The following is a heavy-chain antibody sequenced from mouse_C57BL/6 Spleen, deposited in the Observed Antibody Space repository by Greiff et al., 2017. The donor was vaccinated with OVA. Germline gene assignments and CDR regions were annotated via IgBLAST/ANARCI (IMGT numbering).Heavy chain of an antibody. V-gene: IGHV1-80*01. D-gene: IGHD1-1*01. Sequence: QVHLQQSGAELVKPGASVKISCKASGYAFSSYWMNWVKQRPGKGLEWIGQIYPGDGDTNYNGKFKGKATLTADKSSSTAYMQLSSLTSEDSAVYFCARGDYEDYAMDYWGQGTSVTVSS. J-gene: IGHJ4*01. CDR1: GYAFSSYW. CDR3: ARGDYEDYAMDY. CDR2: IYPGDGDT.